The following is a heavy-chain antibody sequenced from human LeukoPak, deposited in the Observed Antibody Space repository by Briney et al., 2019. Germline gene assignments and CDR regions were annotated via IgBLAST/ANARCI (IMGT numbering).Heavy chain of an antibody. D-gene: IGHD2-15*01. CDR2: IYYSGST. CDR1: GGSISSGDYY. J-gene: IGHJ3*02. CDR3: ARYIVVVVAGTPNAFDI. Sequence: SQTLSLTCTVSGGSISSGDYYWSWIRQPPGKGLEWIGYIYYSGSTYYNPSLKSRVTISVDTSKNQFSLKLSSVTAADTAVYYCARYIVVVVAGTPNAFDIWGQGTMVTVSS. V-gene: IGHV4-30-4*01.